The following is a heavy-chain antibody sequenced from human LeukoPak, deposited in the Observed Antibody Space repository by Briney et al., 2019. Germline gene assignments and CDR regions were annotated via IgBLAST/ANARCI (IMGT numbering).Heavy chain of an antibody. V-gene: IGHV1-46*01. Sequence: GASVTVSFKASGYTFTIYYMHWVRQAPGQGLEWMGIINPSGGSTSYAQKFQGRVTMTRDMSTSTVYMELSSLRSEDTAVYYCARVYCTNGVCYYSDYWGQGTLVTVSS. CDR3: ARVYCTNGVCYYSDY. D-gene: IGHD2-8*01. CDR2: INPSGGST. CDR1: GYTFTIYY. J-gene: IGHJ4*02.